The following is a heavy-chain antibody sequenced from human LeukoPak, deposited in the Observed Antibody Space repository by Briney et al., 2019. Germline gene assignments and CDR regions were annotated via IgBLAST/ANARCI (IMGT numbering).Heavy chain of an antibody. D-gene: IGHD1-26*01. Sequence: GGSLRLSCAASGFTFSSNWMHWVRQAPGKGLVWVSRINEDGSTTNYADSVKCRSTIFRDNAKNTLYLQMNSLRAEDTAVYYCVRVGRYWEFDYWGQGTLVTVSS. J-gene: IGHJ4*02. CDR1: GFTFSSNW. V-gene: IGHV3-74*01. CDR3: VRVGRYWEFDY. CDR2: INEDGSTT.